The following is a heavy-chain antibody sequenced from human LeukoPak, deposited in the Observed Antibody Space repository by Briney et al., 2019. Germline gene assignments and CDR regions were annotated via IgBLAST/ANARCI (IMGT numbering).Heavy chain of an antibody. D-gene: IGHD3-10*01. V-gene: IGHV4-30-4*08. CDR1: GGSISSGDYY. CDR3: ARGVWFGELSPYFDY. J-gene: IGHJ4*02. CDR2: IYYSGST. Sequence: PSETLSLTCTVSGGSISSGDYYWSWIRQPPGKGLEWIGYIYYSGSTYYNPSLKSRVTISVDTSKNQFSLKLSSVTAADTAMYYCARGVWFGELSPYFDYWGQGTLVTVSS.